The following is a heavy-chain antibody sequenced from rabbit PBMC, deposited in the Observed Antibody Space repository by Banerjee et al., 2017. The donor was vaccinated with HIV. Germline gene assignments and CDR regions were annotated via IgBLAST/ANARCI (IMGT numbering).Heavy chain of an antibody. V-gene: IGHV1S45*01. Sequence: QEQVEESGGDLVKPEGSLTLTCTASGFSFSSSYWICWVRQAPGKGLEWIACIYAGSSGSTYYASWVNGRFTISSDNAQNTVDLQMNSLTAADTATYFCARDVHYTYGYAGYAYATLNLWGPGTLVTVS. J-gene: IGHJ4*01. CDR2: IYAGSSGST. D-gene: IGHD6-1*01. CDR3: ARDVHYTYGYAGYAYATLNL. CDR1: GFSFSSSYW.